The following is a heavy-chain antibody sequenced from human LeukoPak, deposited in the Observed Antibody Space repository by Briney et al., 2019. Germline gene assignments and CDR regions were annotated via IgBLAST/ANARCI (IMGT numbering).Heavy chain of an antibody. Sequence: GGSLRLSCAASGFTVSSNYMSWVRQAPGKGLEWVSYISSSGSTIYYADSVKGRFTISRDNAKNSLYLQMNSLRAEDTAVYYCARDLGITMVRGVNDYWGQGTLVTVSS. CDR1: GFTVSSNY. CDR2: ISSSGSTI. J-gene: IGHJ4*02. V-gene: IGHV3-11*01. D-gene: IGHD3-10*01. CDR3: ARDLGITMVRGVNDY.